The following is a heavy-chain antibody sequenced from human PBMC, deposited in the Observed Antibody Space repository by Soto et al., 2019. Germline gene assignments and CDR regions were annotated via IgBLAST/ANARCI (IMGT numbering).Heavy chain of an antibody. D-gene: IGHD3-3*01. CDR3: ASSYDFWSGRRGAENSWYFDL. V-gene: IGHV4-59*01. J-gene: IGHJ2*01. CDR1: GGSISSYY. Sequence: SETLSLTCTVSGGSISSYYWSWIRQPPGKGLEWIGYIYYSGSTNYNPSLKSRVTISVDTSKNQFSLKLSSVTAADTAVYYCASSYDFWSGRRGAENSWYFDLWGRGTLVTVSS. CDR2: IYYSGST.